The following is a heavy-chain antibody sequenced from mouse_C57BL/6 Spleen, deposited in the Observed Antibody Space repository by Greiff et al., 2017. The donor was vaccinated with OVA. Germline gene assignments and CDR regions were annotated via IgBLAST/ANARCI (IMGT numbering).Heavy chain of an antibody. CDR3: ARSYYYGSSPYAMDY. CDR2: IDPSDSYT. V-gene: IGHV1-50*01. Sequence: VQLQQPGAELVKPGASVKLSCKASGYTFTSYWMQWVKQRPGQGLEWIGEIDPSDSYTNYNQKFKGKATLTVDTSSSTAYMQRSSLTSEDSAVYYCARSYYYGSSPYAMDYWGQGTSVTVSS. D-gene: IGHD1-1*01. J-gene: IGHJ4*01. CDR1: GYTFTSYW.